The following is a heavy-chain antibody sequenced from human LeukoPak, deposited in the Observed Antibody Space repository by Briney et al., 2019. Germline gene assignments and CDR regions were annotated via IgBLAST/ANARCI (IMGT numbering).Heavy chain of an antibody. V-gene: IGHV3-48*02. Sequence: GGSLRLSCAACGFSFSSYSMHWVRQDPGKGPEWVSYISSGSGSIYCADSVKGRFTISRDNAKNSLYLQMNSLRDEDTAVYYCASVQGGAVNYWGQGTLVTVSS. D-gene: IGHD6-19*01. CDR2: ISSGSGSI. CDR3: ASVQGGAVNY. J-gene: IGHJ4*02. CDR1: GFSFSSYS.